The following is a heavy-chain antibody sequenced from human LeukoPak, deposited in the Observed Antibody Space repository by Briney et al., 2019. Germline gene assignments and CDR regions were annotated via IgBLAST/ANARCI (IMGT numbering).Heavy chain of an antibody. CDR2: IGIRGDT. CDR1: GFTFSDYD. CDR3: ARGGIQVSGIDEFDY. V-gene: IGHV3-13*01. D-gene: IGHD6-19*01. Sequence: GGSLRLSCAASGFTFSDYDMHWVRQVIGKGLEWVSAIGIRGDTHYSGSVKGRFTISRENAESSLYLQMDSLRAEDTAVYYCARGGIQVSGIDEFDYWGQGTLVTVSS. J-gene: IGHJ4*02.